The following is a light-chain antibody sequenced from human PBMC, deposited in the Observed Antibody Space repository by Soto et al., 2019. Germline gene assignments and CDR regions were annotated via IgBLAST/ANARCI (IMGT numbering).Light chain of an antibody. CDR2: DAS. CDR1: QSVSNSY. V-gene: IGKV3-20*01. CDR3: QRYGTSPPLT. J-gene: IGKJ4*01. Sequence: EILLTQSPGTLSLSPGERATLSCRASQSVSNSYLAWYQQKPGQAPRLLIYDASTRATGIPDRFSGSGSATDFTLTISRLEPEDFAVYYCQRYGTSPPLTFGGGTKVDIK.